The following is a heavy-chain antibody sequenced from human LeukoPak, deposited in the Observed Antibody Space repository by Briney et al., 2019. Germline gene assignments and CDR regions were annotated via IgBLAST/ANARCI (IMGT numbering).Heavy chain of an antibody. Sequence: PGGSLRLSCAASGFTFSSYAMSWVRQAPGKGLEWVSAISGSGGSTYYADSVKGRFTISRDNSKNTLYLQMNSLRAEDTAVYYCAKDYYDSSGYYYAHFDYWGQGTLVTVSS. CDR2: ISGSGGST. V-gene: IGHV3-23*01. CDR1: GFTFSSYA. D-gene: IGHD3-22*01. CDR3: AKDYYDSSGYYYAHFDY. J-gene: IGHJ4*02.